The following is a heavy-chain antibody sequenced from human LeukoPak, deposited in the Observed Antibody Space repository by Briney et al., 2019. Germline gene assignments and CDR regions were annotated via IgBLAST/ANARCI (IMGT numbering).Heavy chain of an antibody. CDR3: AKDLASGYSGYDFHGY. D-gene: IGHD5-12*01. V-gene: IGHV3-23*01. CDR1: GFTLSSYA. CDR2: ISGSGSA. Sequence: GGSLRLSCAASGFTLSSYAMNWVRQAPGKGLEWVSGISGSGSAYYADSVKGRFTISRDNSKNTLYLQMNSLRAEDTAVYYCAKDLASGYSGYDFHGYWGQGTLVTVSS. J-gene: IGHJ4*02.